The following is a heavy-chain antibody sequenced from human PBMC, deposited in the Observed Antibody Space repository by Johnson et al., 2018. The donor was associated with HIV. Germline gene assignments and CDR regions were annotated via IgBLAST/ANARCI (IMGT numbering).Heavy chain of an antibody. D-gene: IGHD1-26*01. V-gene: IGHV3-74*02. J-gene: IGHJ3*02. CDR3: ARAKGGSYSDEQGAFDI. CDR1: GFTFSSYW. Sequence: VQLVESGGGVVQPGGSLRLSCAASGFTFSSYWMHWVRQAPGKGLVWVSRINSDGSNTTYTDSVKGRFTISRDNAKNTLYRQMNSLRAEDTALYYCARAKGGSYSDEQGAFDIWGQGTMVTVSS. CDR2: INSDGSNT.